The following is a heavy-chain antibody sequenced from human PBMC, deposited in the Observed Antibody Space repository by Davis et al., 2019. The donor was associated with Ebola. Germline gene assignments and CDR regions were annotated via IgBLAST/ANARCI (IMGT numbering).Heavy chain of an antibody. CDR1: GFTLSSYG. CDR2: ISYDGSHK. J-gene: IGHJ4*02. V-gene: IGHV3-30*03. D-gene: IGHD3-16*01. Sequence: GESLKISCAASGFTLSSYGMYWVRQAPGKGLEWVAVISYDGSHKYYADSVKGRFTISRDNAKSTLYLQMNSLRAEDTAVYYCTRDFDWDGGYWGQGSLVTVSS. CDR3: TRDFDWDGGY.